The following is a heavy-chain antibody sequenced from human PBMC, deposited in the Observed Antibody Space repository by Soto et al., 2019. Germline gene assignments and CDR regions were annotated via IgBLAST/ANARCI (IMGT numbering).Heavy chain of an antibody. CDR2: IYWDDAK. CDR3: AHIAVVGVGSSFDY. D-gene: IGHD6-19*01. CDR1: GLSISSTRIA. Sequence: QITLKESGPTLVKPTQTLTLTGTFSGLSISSTRIAVCRIRQPPGKALERLALIYWDDAKRYSPFLKSSLTIDTDTSKNQVALKMTNMAPVDTAIYYCAHIAVVGVGSSFDYWGKRTLVTISS. V-gene: IGHV2-5*02. J-gene: IGHJ4*02.